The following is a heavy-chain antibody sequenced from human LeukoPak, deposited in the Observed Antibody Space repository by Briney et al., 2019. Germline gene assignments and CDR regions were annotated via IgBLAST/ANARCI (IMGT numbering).Heavy chain of an antibody. CDR2: LSGSGNST. CDR1: GLTFSSYA. D-gene: IGHD2-21*02. V-gene: IGHV3-23*01. J-gene: IGHJ5*02. Sequence: PGGSLRLSCAASGLTFSSYAMSWVRQAPGKGLEWVSALSGSGNSTYYADSVKGRFTISRDNSKNTLHLQMNSLRADDTAVYYCAKLPHVVVTVQGCFDPWGQGTVVTVSS. CDR3: AKLPHVVVTVQGCFDP.